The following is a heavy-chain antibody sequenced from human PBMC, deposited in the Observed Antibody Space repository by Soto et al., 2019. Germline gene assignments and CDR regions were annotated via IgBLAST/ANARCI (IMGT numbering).Heavy chain of an antibody. CDR1: GFTFSSYA. D-gene: IGHD6-19*01. CDR3: AKDYWLGVAGRGDAFDI. CDR2: ISGSGGST. J-gene: IGHJ3*02. Sequence: GGSLRLSCAASGFTFSSYAMSWVRQAPGKGLEWVSAISGSGGSTYYADSVKGRFTISRDNSKNTLYLQMNSLRAEDTAVYYCAKDYWLGVAGRGDAFDIWGQGTMVTVSS. V-gene: IGHV3-23*01.